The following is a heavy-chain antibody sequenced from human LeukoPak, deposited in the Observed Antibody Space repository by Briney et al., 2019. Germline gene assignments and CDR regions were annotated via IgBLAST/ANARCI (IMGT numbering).Heavy chain of an antibody. Sequence: PGGSLRLSCAASGFTFSRYVMTWVRQAPGKGLDWVSAISDGGTRTYYADSVRGRFTISRDNYKNTLYLQMHSLTAEDTALYYCARIMVREDDAFDIWGQGTMVTVSS. CDR1: GFTFSRYV. CDR3: ARIMVREDDAFDI. J-gene: IGHJ3*02. CDR2: ISDGGTRT. D-gene: IGHD3-10*01. V-gene: IGHV3-23*01.